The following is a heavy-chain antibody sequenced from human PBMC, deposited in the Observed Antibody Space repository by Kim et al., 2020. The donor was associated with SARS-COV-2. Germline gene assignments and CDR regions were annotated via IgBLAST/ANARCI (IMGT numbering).Heavy chain of an antibody. D-gene: IGHD2-2*02. V-gene: IGHV3-30*07. Sequence: VKGRFTISRDHSKNTLYLQMNSLRAEDTAVYYCAREGAIGDYYYYGMDVWGQGTTVTVSS. CDR3: AREGAIGDYYYYGMDV. J-gene: IGHJ6*02.